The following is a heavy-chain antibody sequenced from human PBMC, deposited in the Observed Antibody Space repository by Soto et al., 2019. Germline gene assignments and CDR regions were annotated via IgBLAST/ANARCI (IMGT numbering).Heavy chain of an antibody. V-gene: IGHV4-31*03. CDR1: GGSISSGGYY. CDR3: AIGDSSGYHHDAFDI. CDR2: IYYSGST. Sequence: QVQLQESGPGLVKPSQTLSLTCTVSGGSISSGGYYWSWIRQHPGKGLEWIGYIYYSGSTYYNPSLMSRVTISVDTSKNQFSLKLSSVTAADTAVYYCAIGDSSGYHHDAFDIWGQGTMVTVSS. D-gene: IGHD3-22*01. J-gene: IGHJ3*02.